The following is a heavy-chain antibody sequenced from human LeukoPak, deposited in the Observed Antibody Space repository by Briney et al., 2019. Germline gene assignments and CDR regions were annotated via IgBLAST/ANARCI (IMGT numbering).Heavy chain of an antibody. V-gene: IGHV1-8*01. CDR2: MNPNSGNT. D-gene: IGHD5-18*01. CDR1: GYTFTSYD. J-gene: IGHJ4*02. CDR3: AREGYSYGKAGFDY. Sequence: ASVKVSCKASGYTFTSYDINWVRQATGQGLEWMGWMNPNSGNTGYAQKFQGRVTMTRNTSISTAYMELSSLRSEDTAVHYCAREGYSYGKAGFDYWGQGTLVTVSS.